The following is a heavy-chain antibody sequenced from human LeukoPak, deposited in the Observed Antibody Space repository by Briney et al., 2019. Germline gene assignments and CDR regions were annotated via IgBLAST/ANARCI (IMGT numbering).Heavy chain of an antibody. V-gene: IGHV3-74*01. J-gene: IGHJ6*02. CDR2: INSDGSST. CDR1: GFTFSSYW. Sequence: GGSLRLSCAASGFTFSSYWMHWVRQAPGKGLVWVSRINSDGSSTSYADSVKGRFTISRDNAKNTLYLQMNSLRAEDTAVYYCARWPNIVEVPAAPYGGHGMDVWGQGTTVTVSS. CDR3: ARWPNIVEVPAAPYGGHGMDV. D-gene: IGHD2-2*01.